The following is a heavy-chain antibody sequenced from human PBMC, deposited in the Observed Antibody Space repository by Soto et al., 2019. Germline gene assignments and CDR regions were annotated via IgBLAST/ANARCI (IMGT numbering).Heavy chain of an antibody. CDR2: IWYDGSNK. CDR3: ARDLGVEFDY. D-gene: IGHD1-1*01. J-gene: IGHJ4*02. V-gene: IGHV3-33*01. CDR1: GFTFSSYG. Sequence: QVQLVESGGGVVQPGRSLRLSCAASGFTFSSYGMHWVRQAPGTGLEWVAVIWYDGSNKYSADSVKVRITISSDNSKTRLYGHMNGRRAADTAACYWARDLGVEFDYWGQGALGTVAA.